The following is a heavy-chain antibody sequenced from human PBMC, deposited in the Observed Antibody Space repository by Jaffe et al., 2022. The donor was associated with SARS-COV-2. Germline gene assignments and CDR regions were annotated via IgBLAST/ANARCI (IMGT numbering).Heavy chain of an antibody. D-gene: IGHD5-12*01. Sequence: QVQLVQSGAEVKKPGSSVKVSCKASGGTFSSYAISWVRQAPGQGLEWMGGIIPIFGTANYAQKFQGRVTITADESTSTAYMELSSLRSEDTAVYYCARGKGRLERDGYNNRGPWVRSLVVQYYMDVWGKGTTVTVSS. J-gene: IGHJ6*03. CDR3: ARGKGRLERDGYNNRGPWVRSLVVQYYMDV. CDR1: GGTFSSYA. V-gene: IGHV1-69*01. CDR2: IIPIFGTA.